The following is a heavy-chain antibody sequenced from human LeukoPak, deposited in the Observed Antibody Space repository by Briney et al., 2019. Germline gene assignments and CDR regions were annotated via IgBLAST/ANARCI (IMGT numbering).Heavy chain of an antibody. CDR3: AKAVAAAGTLRPMDYYYYMDV. CDR2: ISSSGSTI. CDR1: GFTFSSYE. Sequence: GGSLRLSCAASGFTFSSYEMNWVRQAPGKGLEWVSYISSSGSTIYYADSVKGRFTISRDNSKNTLYLQMNSLRAEDTAVYYCAKAVAAAGTLRPMDYYYYMDVWGKGTTVTISS. D-gene: IGHD6-13*01. J-gene: IGHJ6*03. V-gene: IGHV3-48*03.